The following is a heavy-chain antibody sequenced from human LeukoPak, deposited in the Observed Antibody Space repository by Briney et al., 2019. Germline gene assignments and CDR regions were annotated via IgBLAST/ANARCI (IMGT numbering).Heavy chain of an antibody. CDR2: INHSGST. Sequence: SETLSLTCTVSGGSISGSSDYWGWIRQPPGKGLEWIGEINHSGSTNYNPSLKSRVTISVDTSKNQFSLKLSSVTAADTAAYYCARLKRDRVVRGGGTVYYYMDVWGKGTTVTVSS. CDR3: ARLKRDRVVRGGGTVYYYMDV. V-gene: IGHV4-39*07. J-gene: IGHJ6*03. D-gene: IGHD3-10*01. CDR1: GGSISGSSDY.